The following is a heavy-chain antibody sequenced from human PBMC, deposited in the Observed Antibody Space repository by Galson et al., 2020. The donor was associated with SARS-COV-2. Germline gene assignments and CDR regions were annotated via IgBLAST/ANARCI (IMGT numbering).Heavy chain of an antibody. CDR1: GYTFTGYY. Sequence: ASVKVSCKASGYTFTGYYLHWVRQAPGQGLEWMGWINPNSGGTNYAQKFQGRVTMTGDTSISTAYMELSSLRSDDTAVYFCARLCSSTTCFQTDGMDVWGQGTTVTVSS. J-gene: IGHJ6*02. V-gene: IGHV1-2*02. CDR3: ARLCSSTTCFQTDGMDV. D-gene: IGHD2-2*01. CDR2: INPNSGGT.